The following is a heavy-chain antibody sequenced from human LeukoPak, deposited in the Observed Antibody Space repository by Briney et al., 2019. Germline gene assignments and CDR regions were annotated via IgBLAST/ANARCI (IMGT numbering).Heavy chain of an antibody. CDR2: MNPNSGNT. D-gene: IGHD6-19*01. V-gene: IGHV1-8*01. CDR3: TRVQWLAPQYYFDY. J-gene: IGHJ4*02. CDR1: GYTFTSYD. Sequence: GTSVKVSCKASGYTFTSYDINWVRQATGQGLEWIGWMNPNSGNTGYAQKFQGRVTMTRNTSISTAYMELSSLRSEDTAVYYCTRVQWLAPQYYFDYWGQGTLVTVSS.